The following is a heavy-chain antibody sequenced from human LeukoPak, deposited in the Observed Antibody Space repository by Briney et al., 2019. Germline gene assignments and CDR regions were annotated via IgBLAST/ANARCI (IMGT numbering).Heavy chain of an antibody. J-gene: IGHJ6*02. CDR1: GFTFSSYA. V-gene: IGHV3-23*01. CDR3: AKEAAGTPHYGMDV. CDR2: ISGSGGYT. D-gene: IGHD2-15*01. Sequence: GGSLGLSCAASGFTFSSYAMSWVRQAPGKGLEWVSSISGSGGYTYYADSVKGRFTISRDNSKNTLYLQMNSLRAEDTAVFYCAKEAAGTPHYGMDVWGQGTTVTVSS.